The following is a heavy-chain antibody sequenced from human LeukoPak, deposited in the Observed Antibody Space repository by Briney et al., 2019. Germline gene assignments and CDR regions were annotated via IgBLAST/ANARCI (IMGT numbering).Heavy chain of an antibody. Sequence: PSQTLSLTCTVSGGYISSSSYYWGWIRQPPWKGLDGIGSIYYSGSTYYNPSIKSRVTISVDTSENQFSLKLSSVTAADTAVYYWVRLYDTYDAFDIWGQGTMVTVYS. V-gene: IGHV4-39*01. CDR2: IYYSGST. J-gene: IGHJ3*02. CDR1: GGYISSSSYY. CDR3: VRLYDTYDAFDI. D-gene: IGHD5/OR15-5a*01.